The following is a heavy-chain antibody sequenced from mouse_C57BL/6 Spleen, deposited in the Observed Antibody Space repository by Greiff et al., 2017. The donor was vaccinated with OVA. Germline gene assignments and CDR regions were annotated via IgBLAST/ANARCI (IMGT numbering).Heavy chain of an antibody. J-gene: IGHJ1*03. CDR1: GYTFTDYN. CDR3: ARIAHYSGSSDWYFDV. V-gene: IGHV1-18*01. Sequence: EVQLQQSGPELVKPGASVKIPCKASGYTFTDYNMDWVKQSHGKSLEWIGDINPNNGGTIYNQKFKGKATLTVDKSSSTAYMELRSLTSEDTAVYYCARIAHYSGSSDWYFDVWGTGTTVTVSS. D-gene: IGHD1-1*01. CDR2: INPNNGGT.